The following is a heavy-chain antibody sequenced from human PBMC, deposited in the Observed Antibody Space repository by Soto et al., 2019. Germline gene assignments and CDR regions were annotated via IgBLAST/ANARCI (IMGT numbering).Heavy chain of an antibody. CDR2: INHSGST. V-gene: IGHV4-34*01. J-gene: IGHJ4*02. CDR3: ARTRYDFWSGATTYFDY. CDR1: GGSFSGYY. Sequence: NPSETLSLTCAVYGGSFSGYYWSWIRQPPGKGLEWIGEINHSGSTNYNPSLKSRVTISVDTSKNQFSLKLSSVTAADTAVYYCARTRYDFWSGATTYFDYWGQGTLVTVSS. D-gene: IGHD3-3*01.